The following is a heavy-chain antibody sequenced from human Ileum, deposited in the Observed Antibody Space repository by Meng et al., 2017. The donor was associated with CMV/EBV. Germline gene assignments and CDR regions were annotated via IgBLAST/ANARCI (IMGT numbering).Heavy chain of an antibody. V-gene: IGHV1-69*10. CDR2: IIPILGIA. D-gene: IGHD2-2*03. CDR1: GGTFSSYA. Sequence: SSVTVSCQASGGTFSSYAISWVRQAPGQGLEWMGGIIPILGIANDAQKFHGRVTLTADTSTSTAYMELSSLISEDTPMYYCAREVGYCSRTSCSYYDYGMDVWGQGTTVTVSS. CDR3: AREVGYCSRTSCSYYDYGMDV. J-gene: IGHJ6*02.